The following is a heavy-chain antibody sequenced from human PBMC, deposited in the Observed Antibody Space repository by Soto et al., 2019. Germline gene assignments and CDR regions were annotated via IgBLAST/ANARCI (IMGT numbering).Heavy chain of an antibody. J-gene: IGHJ6*02. D-gene: IGHD1-26*01. CDR2: IWYDGSNK. Sequence: QVQLVESGGGVVQPGRSLRLSCAASGFTFSSYGMHWVRQAPGKGLEWVAVIWYDGSNKYYADSVKGRFTISRDNSKNTLYLQMNSLRAEDTAVYYCAREQWELLGTATRYYGMDVWGQGTTVTVSS. CDR1: GFTFSSYG. V-gene: IGHV3-33*01. CDR3: AREQWELLGTATRYYGMDV.